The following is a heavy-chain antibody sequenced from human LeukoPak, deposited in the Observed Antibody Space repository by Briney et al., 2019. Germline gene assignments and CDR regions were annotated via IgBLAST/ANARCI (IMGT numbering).Heavy chain of an antibody. CDR2: IYTSGIT. J-gene: IGHJ6*03. CDR1: GNSMNKYQ. CDR3: ARRVHMDV. V-gene: IGHV4-4*09. Sequence: SETLSLTCNVSGNSMNKYQGRWIRQPPGKGLEWIGNIYTSGITNYNPSLKRRVTISVDTSKSQLSLKLRSVPAADTAVYYCARRVHMDVWGKGTTVTVSS.